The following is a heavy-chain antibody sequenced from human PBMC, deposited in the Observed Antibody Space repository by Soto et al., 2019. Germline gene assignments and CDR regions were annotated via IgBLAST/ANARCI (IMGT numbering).Heavy chain of an antibody. D-gene: IGHD3-10*01. V-gene: IGHV3-21*01. CDR1: GFSVGSYS. Sequence: PGGSLRLCCAASGFSVGSYSMNWVRQAPGKGLEWVSTISSSRNYIYYADSVKGRFTISTDNARNSLYLQMNGLRAEDTAVYYCARDEFTMVRGLGAFDIWGQGTMVSVSS. CDR3: ARDEFTMVRGLGAFDI. J-gene: IGHJ3*02. CDR2: ISSSRNYI.